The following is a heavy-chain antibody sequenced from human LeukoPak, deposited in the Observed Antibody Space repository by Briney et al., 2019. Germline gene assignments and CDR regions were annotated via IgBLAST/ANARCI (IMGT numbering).Heavy chain of an antibody. Sequence: GGSLRLSCAASGFTFSSYAMSWVRQAPGKGLEWVSAISGSGGSTYYADSVKGRFAISRDNSKNTLYLQMNSLRAEDTAIYYCTRVGYIDEGIDYWGQGTLVTVSS. CDR1: GFTFSSYA. CDR3: TRVGYIDEGIDY. D-gene: IGHD5-24*01. J-gene: IGHJ4*02. V-gene: IGHV3-23*01. CDR2: ISGSGGST.